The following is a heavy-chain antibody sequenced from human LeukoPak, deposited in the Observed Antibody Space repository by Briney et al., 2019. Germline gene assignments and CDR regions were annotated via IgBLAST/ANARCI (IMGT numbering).Heavy chain of an antibody. CDR2: INSNSDTI. Sequence: GGSLRLSCAASGFTFSIYSMNWVRQAPGKGLEWVSYINSNSDTIYYADSVKGRFTISRDNAKNSLYLQMNSLRAEDTAVYYCAELGITMIGGVWGKGTTVTISS. CDR3: AELGITMIGGV. D-gene: IGHD3-10*02. CDR1: GFTFSIYS. J-gene: IGHJ6*04. V-gene: IGHV3-48*04.